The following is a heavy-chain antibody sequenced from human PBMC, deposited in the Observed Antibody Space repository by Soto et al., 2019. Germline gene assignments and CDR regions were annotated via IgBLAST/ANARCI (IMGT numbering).Heavy chain of an antibody. CDR2: ISGSGGST. CDR1: GFTFSSYA. J-gene: IGHJ6*03. Sequence: EVQLLESGGGLVQPGGSLRLSCAASGFTFSSYAMSWVRQAPGKGLEWVSAISGSGGSTYYADSVKGRFTISRDNSKNTLYLQMKSLRAEDTAVYYCAKGDPSIATIYYYYYMDVWGKGTTATVSS. CDR3: AKGDPSIATIYYYYYMDV. D-gene: IGHD6-6*01. V-gene: IGHV3-23*01.